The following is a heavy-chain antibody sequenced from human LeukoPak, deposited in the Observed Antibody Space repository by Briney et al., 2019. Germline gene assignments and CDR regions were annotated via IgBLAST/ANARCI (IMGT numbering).Heavy chain of an antibody. CDR3: ARSNLGYCSSTSCGDY. CDR2: INPNSGGT. J-gene: IGHJ4*02. V-gene: IGHV1-2*02. CDR1: GYTFTNYA. D-gene: IGHD2-2*01. Sequence: ASVNVSCKASGYTFTNYAMNWVRQAPGQGLEWMGWINPNSGGTNYAQKFQGRVTMTRDTSISTAYMELSRLRSDDTAVYYCARSNLGYCSSTSCGDYWGQGTLVTVSS.